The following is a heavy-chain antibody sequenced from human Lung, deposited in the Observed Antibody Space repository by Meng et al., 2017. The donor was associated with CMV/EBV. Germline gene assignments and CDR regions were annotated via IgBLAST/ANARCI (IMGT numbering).Heavy chain of an antibody. CDR3: AVMGSAWFGRSYVRN. Sequence: GGSXRLXCAASGFIFDNHGMTWVRQAPGKGLEWVSGINWNGDTIGYADSVKGRFTISRDNAKNSLYLQMNGLRAEDTALYYCAVMGSAWFGRSYVRNWGQGTLVTVSS. CDR1: GFIFDNHG. J-gene: IGHJ4*02. CDR2: INWNGDTI. D-gene: IGHD6-19*01. V-gene: IGHV3-20*04.